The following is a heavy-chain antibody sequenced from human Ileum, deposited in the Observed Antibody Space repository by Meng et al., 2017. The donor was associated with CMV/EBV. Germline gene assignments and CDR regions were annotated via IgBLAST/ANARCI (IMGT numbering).Heavy chain of an antibody. D-gene: IGHD3-9*01. CDR1: GASIRSYC. CDR3: ARDVIRDDTGSWFDP. CDR2: FTARGNT. Sequence: GELEGAGPGLVKPSETPSLTCSVSGASIRSYCWSWIRQPAGKGLEWIGRFTARGNTNYNPSLKSRVTMSLDTSLNQFSLRLNSVTAADTAVYYCARDVIRDDTGSWFDPWGQGTLVTVSS. J-gene: IGHJ5*02. V-gene: IGHV4-4*07.